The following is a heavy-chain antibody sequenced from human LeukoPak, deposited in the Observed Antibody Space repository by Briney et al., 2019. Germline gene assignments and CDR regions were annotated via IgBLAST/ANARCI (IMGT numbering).Heavy chain of an antibody. CDR2: IIPIFGTA. J-gene: IGHJ6*03. CDR1: GGTFSNYA. Sequence: GASVKVSCKASGGTFSNYAISWVRQAPGQGLEWMGGIIPIFGTANYAQKFQGRVTITTDESTNTAYMELSSLRSEDTAVYYCARSDGSSGYYYYYYMDVWGKGTTVTVSS. D-gene: IGHD6-6*01. CDR3: ARSDGSSGYYYYYYMDV. V-gene: IGHV1-69*05.